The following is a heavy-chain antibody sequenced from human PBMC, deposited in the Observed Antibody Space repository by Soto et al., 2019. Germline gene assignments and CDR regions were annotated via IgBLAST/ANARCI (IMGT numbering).Heavy chain of an antibody. CDR1: GYTFTDYD. J-gene: IGHJ5*02. V-gene: IGHV1-8*01. CDR2: MNPNSGET. CDR3: ARVAVAARPRWYHWFDP. Sequence: QEQLVQSGAEVKKPGASVKVSCKTSGYTFTDYDINWVRQATGQGLEWIGWMNPNSGETGYAQKFQGRVTMTRSASLSTAYLELSSLRSEDTAVYYCARVAVAARPRWYHWFDPLGQVTLVNVSS. D-gene: IGHD2-15*01.